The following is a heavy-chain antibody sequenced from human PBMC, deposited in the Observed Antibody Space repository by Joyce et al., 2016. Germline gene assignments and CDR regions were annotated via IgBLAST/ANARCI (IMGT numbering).Heavy chain of an antibody. Sequence: VQLVQSGGEVKKTGASVKVSCKASGYTFISYRISWVRQAPGQGLEWMGWSSASRGDTKYAQKLQGRVTMTTDTSTNTAYVDLRRLRSDDTAVYYWAVGSIYRDAFDVWGQGTMVTVSS. CDR2: SSASRGDT. CDR3: AVGSIYRDAFDV. CDR1: GYTFISYR. J-gene: IGHJ3*01. D-gene: IGHD3-9*01. V-gene: IGHV1-18*01.